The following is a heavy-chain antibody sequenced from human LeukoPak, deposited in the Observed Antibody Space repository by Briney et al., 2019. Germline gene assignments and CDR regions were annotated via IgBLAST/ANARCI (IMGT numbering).Heavy chain of an antibody. D-gene: IGHD2-2*02. CDR2: INPNSGGT. CDR1: RYTFTGYY. J-gene: IGHJ4*02. Sequence: ASVKVSCKASRYTFTGYYMHWVRQAPGQGLEWTGWINPNSGGTNYAQKFQGRVTMTRDTSISTAYMELSRLRSDDMAVYYCARGDIVVVPAAIGPSRGQGTLVTVSS. V-gene: IGHV1-2*02. CDR3: ARGDIVVVPAAIGPS.